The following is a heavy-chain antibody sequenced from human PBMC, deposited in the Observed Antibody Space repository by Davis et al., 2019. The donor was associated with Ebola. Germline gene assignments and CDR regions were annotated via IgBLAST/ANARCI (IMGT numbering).Heavy chain of an antibody. Sequence: GESLKISCKGSGYSFNTYWIGWVRQMPGKGLEWMGIIYPGDSDTRYSPPFEGQVTISADRSTAYLQWSSLKASDTAMYYCARVAVAGTLGWFDPWGQGTLVTVSS. CDR1: GYSFNTYW. V-gene: IGHV5-51*01. D-gene: IGHD6-19*01. CDR2: IYPGDSDT. CDR3: ARVAVAGTLGWFDP. J-gene: IGHJ5*02.